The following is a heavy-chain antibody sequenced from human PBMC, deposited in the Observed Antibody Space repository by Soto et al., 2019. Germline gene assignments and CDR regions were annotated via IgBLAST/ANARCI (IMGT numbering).Heavy chain of an antibody. D-gene: IGHD6-6*01. CDR2: IKPDGGNT. V-gene: IGHV3-7*03. J-gene: IGHJ4*02. CDR1: VFSFSSSW. CDR3: ARDHMGGSVAARPPMDYFEF. Sequence: PXGSLRLSCAASVFSFSSSWMSWVRQSPGKWLEWVASIKPDGGNTYYVDSLKGRFTISRDNAKNSLYLQMNSLRAEDTAVYFCARDHMGGSVAARPPMDYFEFWGRGTLFTV.